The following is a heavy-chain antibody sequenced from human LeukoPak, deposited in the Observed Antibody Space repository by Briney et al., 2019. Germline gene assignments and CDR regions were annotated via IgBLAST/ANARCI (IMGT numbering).Heavy chain of an antibody. CDR2: INPSGGST. CDR3: ARHSGLISSGWYVENWFDP. Sequence: ASVKVSCKASGYTFTSYYMHWVRQAPGQGLEWMGIINPSGGSTSYAQKFQGRVTMTRDTSKSQFSLKLSSVTAADTAVYYCARHSGLISSGWYVENWFDPWGQGTLVTVSS. V-gene: IGHV1-46*01. CDR1: GYTFTSYY. D-gene: IGHD6-19*01. J-gene: IGHJ5*02.